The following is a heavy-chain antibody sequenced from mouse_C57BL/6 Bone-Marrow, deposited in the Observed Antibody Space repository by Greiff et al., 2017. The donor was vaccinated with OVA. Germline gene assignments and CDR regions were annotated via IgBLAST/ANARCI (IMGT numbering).Heavy chain of an antibody. CDR2: ISAGGSYT. CDR1: GFTFSSYA. J-gene: IGHJ3*01. CDR3: ARGLTYYYGSSSFAY. V-gene: IGHV5-4*01. D-gene: IGHD1-1*01. Sequence: EVHLVESGGGLVKPGGSLKLSCAASGFTFSSYAMSWVRQTPEQRLEWVATISAGGSYTYYPDNVKGRFTISRDNAKSNLYLQMSHLKSEDTAMYYCARGLTYYYGSSSFAYWGQGTMVTVSA.